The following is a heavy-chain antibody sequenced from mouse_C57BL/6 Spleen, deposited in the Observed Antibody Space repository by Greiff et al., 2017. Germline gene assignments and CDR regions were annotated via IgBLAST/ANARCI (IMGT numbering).Heavy chain of an antibody. CDR3: ARRGIYPAFAY. J-gene: IGHJ3*01. CDR1: GYTFTNYY. CDR2: INPNNGGT. Sequence: EVQLQQSGPELVKPGASVKISCKASGYTFTNYYMNWVKQSHGKSLEWIGDINPNNGGTSYNPKFKGQATLTVDKSSSTAYLELRSLTSEDSAVYYCARRGIYPAFAYGGQGTLVTVAA. V-gene: IGHV1-26*01. D-gene: IGHD1-1*01.